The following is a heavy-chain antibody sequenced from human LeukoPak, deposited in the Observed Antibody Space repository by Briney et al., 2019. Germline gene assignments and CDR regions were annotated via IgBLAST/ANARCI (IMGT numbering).Heavy chain of an antibody. J-gene: IGHJ4*02. CDR2: IYWNDDK. Sequence: ESGPRLVHPTQSLALRVTFAGSSLGTSGEDMGWIRQPPGKTLEWLALIYWNDDKRYSPSLKSRLTITKDTSKNQVVLTMTNMDPVDTATYYCAHRRHDILTGYLNYFDYWGQGTLVTVSS. CDR1: GSSLGTSGED. V-gene: IGHV2-5*01. CDR3: AHRRHDILTGYLNYFDY. D-gene: IGHD3-9*01.